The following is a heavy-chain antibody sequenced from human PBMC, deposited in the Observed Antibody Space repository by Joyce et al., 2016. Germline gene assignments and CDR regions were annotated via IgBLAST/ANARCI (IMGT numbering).Heavy chain of an antibody. CDR3: ARYLKTYYYYYGMDV. D-gene: IGHD3-10*01. CDR1: GYSFTSYW. V-gene: IGHV5-51*01. CDR2: IYPGDSDT. J-gene: IGHJ6*02. Sequence: EVQLVQSGAEVKKPGESLKISCKGSGYSFTSYWIGWVRQMPGKGLEWRGIIYPGDSDTRYSPSFQGQVNISADKSISTAYLQWSSLKASDTAMYYCARYLKTYYYYYGMDVWGQGTTVTVSS.